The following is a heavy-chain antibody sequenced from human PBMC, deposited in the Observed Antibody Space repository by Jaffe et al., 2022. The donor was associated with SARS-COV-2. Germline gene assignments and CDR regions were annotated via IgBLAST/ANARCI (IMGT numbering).Heavy chain of an antibody. CDR2: ISASGGST. D-gene: IGHD2-2*01. V-gene: IGHV3-23*04. CDR1: GFTFSNYG. Sequence: EVQLVESGGGLVQPGGSLRLSCAASGFTFSNYGLTWVRQAPGKGLEWVSSISASGGSTYYADSVRGRVTISRDNSKNTLHLQMNSLRAEDTALYYCAKVHCDSSTWCSNDAFDVWGRGTMVTVSS. J-gene: IGHJ3*01. CDR3: AKVHCDSSTWCSNDAFDV.